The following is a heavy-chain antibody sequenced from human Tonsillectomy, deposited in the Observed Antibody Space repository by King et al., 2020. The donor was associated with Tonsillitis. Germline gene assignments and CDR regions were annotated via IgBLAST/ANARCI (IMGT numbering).Heavy chain of an antibody. CDR2: IKEDGSEK. Sequence: VQLVESGGGLVQPGGSLRLSCAASGFTFSSYWMTWVRQAPGKGLEWVANIKEDGSEKNYVDYVKGRLTISRDNAKNSLYLQMNSLRAEDTAVYYCARDWTDYWGQGTLVTVSS. CDR3: ARDWTDY. V-gene: IGHV3-7*03. J-gene: IGHJ4*02. CDR1: GFTFSSYW. D-gene: IGHD3/OR15-3a*01.